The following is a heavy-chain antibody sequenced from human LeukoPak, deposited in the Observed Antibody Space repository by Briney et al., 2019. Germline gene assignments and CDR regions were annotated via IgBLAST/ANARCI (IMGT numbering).Heavy chain of an antibody. CDR1: GFTFSSYW. CDR3: AEAASVRGVSY. D-gene: IGHD3-10*01. CDR2: INGDGSTT. Sequence: GGSLRLSCAASGFTFSSYWMHWVRQAPGKGPLWVSHINGDGSTTNYADSVKGRFTISRDNAKNTLYLQMDSLRAEDTAVYYCAEAASVRGVSYWGQGTLVTVSS. J-gene: IGHJ4*02. V-gene: IGHV3-74*01.